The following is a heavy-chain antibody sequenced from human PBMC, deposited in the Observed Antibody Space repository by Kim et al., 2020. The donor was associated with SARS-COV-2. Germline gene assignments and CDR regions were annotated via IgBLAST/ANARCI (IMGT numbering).Heavy chain of an antibody. Sequence: ASVKVSCKASGYTFTSYGISWVRQAPGQGLEWMGWISAYNGNTNYAQKLQGRVTMTTDTSTSTAYMELRSLRSDDTAVYYCARDGATLINAEYYYYYGMDVWGQGTTVTVSS. CDR2: ISAYNGNT. CDR1: GYTFTSYG. J-gene: IGHJ6*02. D-gene: IGHD2-15*01. CDR3: ARDGATLINAEYYYYYGMDV. V-gene: IGHV1-18*01.